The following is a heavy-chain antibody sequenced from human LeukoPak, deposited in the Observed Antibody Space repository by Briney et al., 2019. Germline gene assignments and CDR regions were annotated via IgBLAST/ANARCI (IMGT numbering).Heavy chain of an antibody. CDR2: IYYSGST. V-gene: IGHV4-39*01. D-gene: IGHD6-19*01. CDR1: GGSISSSSYY. J-gene: IGHJ6*02. CDR3: ARHGIPYSSGWYYYYYYYGMDV. Sequence: SETLSLTCTVSGGSISSSSYYWGWIRQPPGKGLEWVGSIYYSGSTYYNPSLKSRVTISVDTSKNQLSLKLSSVTAADTAVYYCARHGIPYSSGWYYYYYYYGMDVWGQGTTVTVSS.